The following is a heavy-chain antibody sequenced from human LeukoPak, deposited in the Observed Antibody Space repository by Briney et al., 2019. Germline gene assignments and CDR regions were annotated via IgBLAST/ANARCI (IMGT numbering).Heavy chain of an antibody. V-gene: IGHV4-4*07. D-gene: IGHD2-15*01. J-gene: IGHJ4*02. CDR1: GGSISSYY. CDR3: ARGRYCSGGSCYSNFDY. Sequence: SETLFLTCTVSGGSISSYYWSWIRQPAGKGLEWIGRIYTSGSTNYNPSLKSRVTMSVDTSKNQFSLKLSSVTAADTAVYYCARGRYCSGGSCYSNFDYWGQGTLVTVSS. CDR2: IYTSGST.